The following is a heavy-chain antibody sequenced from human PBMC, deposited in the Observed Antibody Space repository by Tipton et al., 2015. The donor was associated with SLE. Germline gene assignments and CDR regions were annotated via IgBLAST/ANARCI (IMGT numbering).Heavy chain of an antibody. V-gene: IGHV3-7*02. CDR3: ATGRGGYNFHFDY. J-gene: IGHJ4*02. Sequence: QLVQSGAEVKKTGASVKVSCKASGYTFTGYYMHWVRQAPGQGLEWMANIKQDGSEKYYVDSVRGRFTISRDNTKNSLYLQMNSLRAEDTAVYYCATGRGGYNFHFDYWGQGTLVTVSS. CDR2: IKQDGSEK. D-gene: IGHD5-24*01. CDR1: GYTFTGYY.